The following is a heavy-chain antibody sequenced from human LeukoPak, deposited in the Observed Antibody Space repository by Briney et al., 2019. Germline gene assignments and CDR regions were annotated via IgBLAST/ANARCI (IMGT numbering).Heavy chain of an antibody. D-gene: IGHD4-11*01. Sequence: GGSLRLSCVVSGFTFSSYPMSWVRQAPGKGLEWVSIISGGGETTYYADSVKGRFTISRDNSKNTLYLEMNSLRGEDTAVYYCAKDAERGFDYSNSLEYWGLGTLVTVSS. CDR1: GFTFSSYP. CDR3: AKDAERGFDYSNSLEY. V-gene: IGHV3-23*01. J-gene: IGHJ4*02. CDR2: ISGGGETT.